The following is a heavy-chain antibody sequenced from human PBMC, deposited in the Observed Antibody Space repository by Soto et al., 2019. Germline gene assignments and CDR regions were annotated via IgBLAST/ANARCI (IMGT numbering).Heavy chain of an antibody. D-gene: IGHD3-10*01. V-gene: IGHV4-34*01. J-gene: IGHJ5*02. CDR3: ARGGLLWFGELSDWFDP. CDR1: GGSFSGYY. CDR2: INHSGST. Sequence: LSLTCAVYGGSFSGYYWSWIRQPPWKGLEWIGEINHSGSTNYNPSLKSRVTISVDTSKNQFSLKLSSVTAADTAVYYCARGGLLWFGELSDWFDPWGQGTLVTVSS.